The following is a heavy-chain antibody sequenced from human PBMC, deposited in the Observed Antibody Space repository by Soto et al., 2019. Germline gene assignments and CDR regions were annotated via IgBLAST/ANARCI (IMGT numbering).Heavy chain of an antibody. V-gene: IGHV3-74*01. J-gene: IGHJ4*02. CDR1: GFTFSNFW. CDR2: INNDGTIT. D-gene: IGHD2-2*01. CDR3: TSTSWFDY. Sequence: EVQLVQSGGGLVQPGGSLRLSCAASGFTFSNFWMHWVRQVPGKGLVWVSRINNDGTITNYADSVRGRFTISRDNAKNMVYLQMNSLRAADTAVYYCTSTSWFDYWGQGALVTVSS.